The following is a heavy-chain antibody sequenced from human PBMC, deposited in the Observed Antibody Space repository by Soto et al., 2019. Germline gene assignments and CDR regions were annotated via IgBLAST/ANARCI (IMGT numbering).Heavy chain of an antibody. CDR1: GFTFGTYS. CDR3: ALCCGGRCPFDY. Sequence: EVQLVESGGGLVQPGGSLRLSCAASGFTFGTYSMNWVRQAPGKGREGVSYISSSSSTIYYADSVKGRFTISRYNDKNSLYLDMNSLRAEDTAVYYCALCCGGRCPFDYWGQGTLVTVSS. CDR2: ISSSSSTI. J-gene: IGHJ4*02. V-gene: IGHV3-48*01. D-gene: IGHD2-15*01.